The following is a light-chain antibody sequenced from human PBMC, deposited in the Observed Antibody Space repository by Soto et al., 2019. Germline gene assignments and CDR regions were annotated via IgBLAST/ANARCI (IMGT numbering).Light chain of an antibody. CDR3: QQYVSYRT. Sequence: DIQMTQSPSTLSASVGDRVTITCRASQSVRTWLAWYQQKPGKAPKLLIYDASSLERGVPSRFSGSGSGTEFTLTISSLQPDDFATYYCQQYVSYRTFGQGTKVDNK. V-gene: IGKV1-5*01. CDR2: DAS. CDR1: QSVRTW. J-gene: IGKJ1*01.